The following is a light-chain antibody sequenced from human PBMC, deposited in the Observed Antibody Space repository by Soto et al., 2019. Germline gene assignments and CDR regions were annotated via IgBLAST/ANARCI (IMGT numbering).Light chain of an antibody. V-gene: IGKV4-1*01. CDR1: QSRFYTSNHNNY. CDR2: XAS. J-gene: IGKJ1*01. Sequence: SGMTQSPDSLAVSLGERATINFKSSQSRFYTSNHNNYLAWYQQKPGQSPKLIIYXASXRESGVPDRFSGSGSGTDFTLSITGLQAEDVAVYYCQQYYVTPPTFGQGTKVDVK. CDR3: QQYYVTPPT.